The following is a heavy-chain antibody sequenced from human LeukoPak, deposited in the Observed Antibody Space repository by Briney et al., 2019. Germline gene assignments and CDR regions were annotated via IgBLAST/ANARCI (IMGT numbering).Heavy chain of an antibody. CDR1: GFTFSSYS. V-gene: IGHV3-21*01. J-gene: IGHJ4*02. CDR2: ISSSSSYI. CDR3: ARDTHSRYGGNENDY. D-gene: IGHD4-23*01. Sequence: GGSLRLSCAPSGFTFSSYSMNWVRQAPGKGLEWVSSISSSSSYIYYADSVKGRFTISGDNAKNSLYLQMNSLRAEDTAVYYCARDTHSRYGGNENDYWGQGTLVTVSS.